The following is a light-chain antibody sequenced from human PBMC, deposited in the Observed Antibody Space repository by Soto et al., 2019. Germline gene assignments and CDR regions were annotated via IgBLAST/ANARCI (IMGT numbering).Light chain of an antibody. J-gene: IGKJ2*01. CDR2: GAS. CDR1: QSVSTN. Sequence: EIVMTQSPATLSVSPGERATLSCRASQSVSTNLAWYQQKPGQSPRLLIYGASTRATGIPARFSGSGSETEFTLNISSLQSEDFEVYYWQKYTNWPPYTFGQGTNLEIK. V-gene: IGKV3-15*01. CDR3: QKYTNWPPYT.